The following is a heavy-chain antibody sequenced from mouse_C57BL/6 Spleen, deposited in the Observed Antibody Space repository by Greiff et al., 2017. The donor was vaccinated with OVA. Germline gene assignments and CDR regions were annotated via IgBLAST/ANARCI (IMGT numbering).Heavy chain of an antibody. CDR3: TRRAWTTDYFDD. Sequence: EVKLVESGEGLVKPGGSLKLSCAASGFTFSSYAMSWVRQTPEKRLEWVAYISSGGDYIYYADTVKGRFTISSDNARNTLYLQMSSLKSEDTAMYYCTRRAWTTDYFDDWGQGTTLTVSS. J-gene: IGHJ2*01. CDR2: ISSGGDYI. V-gene: IGHV5S21*01. D-gene: IGHD1-1*01. CDR1: GFTFSSYA.